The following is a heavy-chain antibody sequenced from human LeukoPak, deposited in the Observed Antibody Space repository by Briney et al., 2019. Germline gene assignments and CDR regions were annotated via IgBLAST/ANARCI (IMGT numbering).Heavy chain of an antibody. CDR1: GGSISSYY. J-gene: IGHJ4*02. D-gene: IGHD3-10*01. Sequence: SETLSLTCTVSGGSISSYYWSWIRQPAGKGLEWIGRIYTSGSTNYNPSLKSRVTMSVDTSKNQFSLKLSSVTAADTAVYYCARGYGSRKKLIPNDYWGQGTLVTVSS. CDR3: ARGYGSRKKLIPNDY. V-gene: IGHV4-4*07. CDR2: IYTSGST.